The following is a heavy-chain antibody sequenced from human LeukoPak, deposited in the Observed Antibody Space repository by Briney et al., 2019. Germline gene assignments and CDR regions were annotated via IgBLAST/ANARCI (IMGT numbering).Heavy chain of an antibody. Sequence: ASVKVSCKASGYTFTSYDINWVRQATGQGLGWMGWMNPNSGNTGYAQKFQGRVTMTRNTSISTAYMELSSLRSEDTAVYYCARGEFGKGFYGMDVWGQGTTVTVSS. V-gene: IGHV1-8*01. D-gene: IGHD3-10*01. J-gene: IGHJ6*02. CDR3: ARGEFGKGFYGMDV. CDR2: MNPNSGNT. CDR1: GYTFTSYD.